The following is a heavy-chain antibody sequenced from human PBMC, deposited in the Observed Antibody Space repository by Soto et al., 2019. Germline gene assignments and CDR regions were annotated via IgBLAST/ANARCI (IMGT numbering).Heavy chain of an antibody. CDR1: GFTFSKYW. D-gene: IGHD5-18*01. Sequence: EAQLVESGGGLVQPGGSLRLSCAASGFTFSKYWIHWVRQAPGKGLVWVSRIKGDESTTNYADSVKGRFTISSDNANDVVFLHMNTMTADDTAVYYCARGGYGLWLNDYWGQGTLVTVSS. V-gene: IGHV3-74*01. CDR3: ARGGYGLWLNDY. CDR2: IKGDESTT. J-gene: IGHJ4*02.